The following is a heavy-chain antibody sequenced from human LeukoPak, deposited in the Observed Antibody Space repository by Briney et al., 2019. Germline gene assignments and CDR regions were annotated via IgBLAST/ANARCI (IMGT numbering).Heavy chain of an antibody. CDR3: AKLWFGESFDY. Sequence: GGSLRLSCAASGFTFSSYAMSWVRQAPGKGLEWVSAISGSGGSTYYADSVKGRFPISRDNSKNTPYLQMNSLRAEDTAVYYCAKLWFGESFDYWGQGTLVTVSS. J-gene: IGHJ4*02. V-gene: IGHV3-23*01. D-gene: IGHD3-10*01. CDR1: GFTFSSYA. CDR2: ISGSGGST.